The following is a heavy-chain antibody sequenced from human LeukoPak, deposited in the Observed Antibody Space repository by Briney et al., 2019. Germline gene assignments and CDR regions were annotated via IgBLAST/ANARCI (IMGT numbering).Heavy chain of an antibody. V-gene: IGHV4-34*01. J-gene: IGHJ4*02. CDR3: ARLVPERFFQLNPEGYYDY. D-gene: IGHD3-3*01. CDR2: INRNGNT. Sequence: SETLSLTCAISDEPFSGYYWGWIRQPPGKGLELIGEINRNGNTDYNPSLKGRVSMSIDTSKNQLSLNLISVTAADTAVYYCARLVPERFFQLNPEGYYDYWGQGTLVTVSS. CDR1: DEPFSGYY.